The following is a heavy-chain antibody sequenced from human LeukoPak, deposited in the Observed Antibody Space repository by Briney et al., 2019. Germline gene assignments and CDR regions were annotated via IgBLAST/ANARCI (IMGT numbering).Heavy chain of an antibody. J-gene: IGHJ3*02. Sequence: GGSLRLSYSASGFTFSTYWMSWVRQAPGKGLEWVANMRRDGNEIYYLDSVRGRFTISRDNAKNSLYLQMNSLRAEDTAVYYCARVLTMTVVVVAAGGAFDIWGRGTMVTVSS. CDR1: GFTFSTYW. V-gene: IGHV3-7*01. D-gene: IGHD2-15*01. CDR2: MRRDGNEI. CDR3: ARVLTMTVVVVAAGGAFDI.